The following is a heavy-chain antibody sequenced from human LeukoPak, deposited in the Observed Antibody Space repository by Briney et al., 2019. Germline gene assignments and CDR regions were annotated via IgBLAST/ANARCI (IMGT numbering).Heavy chain of an antibody. J-gene: IGHJ4*02. CDR2: IYYSGST. CDR1: GGSISSSSYY. Sequence: SETLSLTCTVPGGSISSSSYYWGWIRQPPGKGLEWIGSIYYSGSTYYNPSLKSRVTISVDTSKNQFSLKLSSVTAADTAVYYCARVRTYYGSGCYFLYGSYYFDYWGQGTLVTVSS. CDR3: ARVRTYYGSGCYFLYGSYYFDY. D-gene: IGHD3-10*01. V-gene: IGHV4-39*01.